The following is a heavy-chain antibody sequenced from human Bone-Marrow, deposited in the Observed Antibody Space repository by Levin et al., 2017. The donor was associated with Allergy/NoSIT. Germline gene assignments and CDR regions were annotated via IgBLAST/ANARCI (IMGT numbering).Heavy chain of an antibody. CDR1: GFTFSSYW. J-gene: IGHJ4*02. V-gene: IGHV3-7*04. CDR2: IKQDGSEK. Sequence: GESLKISCAASGFTFSSYWMSWVRKAPGKGLEWVANIKQDGSEKYYVDSVKGRFTISRDNAKNSLYLQMNSLRAEDTAVYYCARDQIWWLVPDYWGQGTLVTVSS. D-gene: IGHD6-19*01. CDR3: ARDQIWWLVPDY.